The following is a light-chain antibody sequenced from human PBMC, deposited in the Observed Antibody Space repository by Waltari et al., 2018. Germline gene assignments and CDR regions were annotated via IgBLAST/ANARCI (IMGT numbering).Light chain of an antibody. J-gene: IGKJ1*01. CDR1: QSISTY. CDR3: QQTYSSGWT. Sequence: DFQMTQSPSSLSASVGDRVTITCRASQSISTYLNWYQQKPGKAPKLLIYAASSLQSGVPSRFSGSGSGTDFTLTISSLQPEDFATYYCQQTYSSGWTFGQGTKVEIK. V-gene: IGKV1-39*01. CDR2: AAS.